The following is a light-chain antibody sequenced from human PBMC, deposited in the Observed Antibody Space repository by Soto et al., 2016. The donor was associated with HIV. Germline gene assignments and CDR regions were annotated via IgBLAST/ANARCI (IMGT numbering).Light chain of an antibody. Sequence: SYELTQPPSVSVSPGQTASITCSGDKLGDKYACWYQQKPGQPPVLVIYQDNKRPSGIPERFSGSNSGNTATLTISGTQAMDEADYYCQAWDSSYFYVFGTGQGHRP. CDR3: QAWDSSYFYV. J-gene: IGLJ1*01. V-gene: IGLV3-1*01. CDR1: KLGDKY. CDR2: QDN.